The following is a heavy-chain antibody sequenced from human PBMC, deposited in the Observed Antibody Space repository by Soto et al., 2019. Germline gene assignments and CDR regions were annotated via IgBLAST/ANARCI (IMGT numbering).Heavy chain of an antibody. CDR2: IIPIFGTA. Sequence: SVKVSCKASGGTFSSYAISWVRQAPGQGLEWMGGIIPIFGTANYAQKFQGRVTITADKSTSTAYMELSSLRSEDTAVYYCERDKCVMKYSSSALGYWGQGTMVTVSS. CDR3: ERDKCVMKYSSSALGY. CDR1: GGTFSSYA. D-gene: IGHD6-6*01. J-gene: IGHJ4*02. V-gene: IGHV1-69*06.